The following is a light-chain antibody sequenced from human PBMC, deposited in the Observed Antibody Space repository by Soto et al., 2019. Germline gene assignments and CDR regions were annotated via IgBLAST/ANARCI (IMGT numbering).Light chain of an antibody. Sequence: QSVLTQPPSASGTPGQRVTISCSGSSSNIGSNYVYSYQQLPGTAPKLLIYRNNQRPSGVPDRFSGSKSGTSASLAISGLRSEDEADYYCAAWDDSLSGYDFGTGTKLTVL. CDR1: SSNIGSNY. CDR3: AAWDDSLSGYD. J-gene: IGLJ1*01. CDR2: RNN. V-gene: IGLV1-47*01.